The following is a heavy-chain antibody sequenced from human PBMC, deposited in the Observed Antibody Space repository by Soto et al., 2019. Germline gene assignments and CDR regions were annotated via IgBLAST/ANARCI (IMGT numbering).Heavy chain of an antibody. CDR1: GGSFSGYY. Sequence: SETLSLTCAVYGGSFSGYYWSWIRQPPGKGLEWIGEINHSGSTNYNPSLKSRVTISVDTSKNQFSLKLSSVTAADTAVYYCARAVVAHILYFDYWGQGTLVTVSS. V-gene: IGHV4-34*01. D-gene: IGHD2-15*01. CDR3: ARAVVAHILYFDY. J-gene: IGHJ4*02. CDR2: INHSGST.